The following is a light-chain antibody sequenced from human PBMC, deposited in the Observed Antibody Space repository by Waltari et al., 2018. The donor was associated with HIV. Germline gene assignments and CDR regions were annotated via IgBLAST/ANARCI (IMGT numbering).Light chain of an antibody. CDR1: ETITSGR. V-gene: IGKV3-20*01. J-gene: IGKJ5*01. CDR2: DAS. CDR3: QQYGRAPIT. Sequence: EVVLTQSPGTLSLSPGEKATLSCRASETITSGREAWFQQKPGQAPRLLIYDASTRATGIPDRFSGSGSGTDFTLTITRLEPEDFAVYSCQQYGRAPITFGQGTRLEIK.